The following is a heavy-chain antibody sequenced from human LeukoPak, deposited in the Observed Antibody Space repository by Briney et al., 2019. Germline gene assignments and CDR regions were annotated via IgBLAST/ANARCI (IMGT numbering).Heavy chain of an antibody. J-gene: IGHJ3*02. Sequence: GGSLRLSCAASGFTFSTYGMHWVRQAPGKGLEWVANIKQDGSEKYYVDSVKGRFTISRDNAKNSLYLQMNSLRAEDTAVYYCARLITMIVVVHNDAFDIWGQGTMVTVSS. CDR3: ARLITMIVVVHNDAFDI. CDR2: IKQDGSEK. D-gene: IGHD3-22*01. CDR1: GFTFSTYG. V-gene: IGHV3-7*01.